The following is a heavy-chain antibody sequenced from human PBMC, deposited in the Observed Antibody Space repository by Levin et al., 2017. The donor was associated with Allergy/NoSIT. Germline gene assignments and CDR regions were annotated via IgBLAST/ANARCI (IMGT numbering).Heavy chain of an antibody. CDR1: GGSFSGYY. V-gene: IGHV4-34*01. CDR2: INHSGST. J-gene: IGHJ4*02. Sequence: SQTLSLTCAVYGGSFSGYYWSWIRQPPGKGLEWIGEINHSGSTNYNPSLKSRVTISVDTSKNQFSLKLSSVTAADTAVYYCARRVVGAAANYFDYWGQGTLVTVSS. CDR3: ARRVVGAAANYFDY. D-gene: IGHD1-26*01.